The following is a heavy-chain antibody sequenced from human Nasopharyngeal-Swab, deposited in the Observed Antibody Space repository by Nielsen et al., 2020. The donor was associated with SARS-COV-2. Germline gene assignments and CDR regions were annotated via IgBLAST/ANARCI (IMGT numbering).Heavy chain of an antibody. CDR3: ARDCYGFSTTCNLLDY. Sequence: GGSLRLSCAASGFTFDDYAMHWVRQAPGKGLEWVSGISWNSGSIGYVDSVKGRFTISRDDAKNSLYLQMNSLRAEDTAVYYCARDCYGFSTTCNLLDYWGQGTLVTVSS. D-gene: IGHD2/OR15-2a*01. J-gene: IGHJ4*02. CDR2: ISWNSGSI. V-gene: IGHV3-9*01. CDR1: GFTFDDYA.